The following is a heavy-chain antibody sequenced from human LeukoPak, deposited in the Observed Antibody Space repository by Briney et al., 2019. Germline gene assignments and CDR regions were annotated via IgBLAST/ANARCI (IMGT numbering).Heavy chain of an antibody. CDR1: GFSFGDYT. Sequence: GGSLRLSCTVSGFSFGDYTMSWVRQAPGKGLEWVSGISWNSGSIGYADSVKGRFTISRDNAKNSLYLQMNSLRAEDMALYYCAKGGEMATIGGYFDYWGQGTMVTVSS. D-gene: IGHD5-24*01. CDR2: ISWNSGSI. V-gene: IGHV3-9*03. CDR3: AKGGEMATIGGYFDY. J-gene: IGHJ4*02.